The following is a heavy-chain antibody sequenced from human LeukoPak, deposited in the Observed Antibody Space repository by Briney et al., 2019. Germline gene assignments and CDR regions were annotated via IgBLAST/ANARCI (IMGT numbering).Heavy chain of an antibody. CDR1: SGSITGYY. J-gene: IGHJ4*01. CDR2: IYYTGTT. Sequence: SEILSLTCTVYSGSITGYYWSWIRQPPGKGLEYIGHIYYTGTTDYNPSLKSRVTMSVDTSKNQFSLRLISVTASDTAVYFCAAAPSRHFFDYWGHGPLVAVSS. V-gene: IGHV4-59*01. CDR3: AAAPSRHFFDY. D-gene: IGHD6-25*01.